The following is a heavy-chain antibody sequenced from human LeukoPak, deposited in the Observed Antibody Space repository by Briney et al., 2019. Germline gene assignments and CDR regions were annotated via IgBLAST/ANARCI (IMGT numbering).Heavy chain of an antibody. CDR1: GGTFSSYA. Sequence: SVKVPCKASGGTFSSYAISWVRQAPGQGLEWMGGIIPIFGTANYAQKFQGRVTITADESTSTAYMELSSLRSEDTAVYYCARDATNFWSGYSYYYYMDVWGKGTTVTVSS. D-gene: IGHD3-3*01. CDR3: ARDATNFWSGYSYYYYMDV. CDR2: IIPIFGTA. J-gene: IGHJ6*03. V-gene: IGHV1-69*01.